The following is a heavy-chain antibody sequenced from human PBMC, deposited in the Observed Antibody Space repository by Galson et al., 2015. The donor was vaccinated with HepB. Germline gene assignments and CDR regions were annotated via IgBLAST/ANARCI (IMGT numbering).Heavy chain of an antibody. Sequence: SLRLSCAGSGFTFSSYASWVRQAPGKGLEWVSVISGSGGSTYYADSVKGRFTISRDNSKNTLYLQMNSLRAEDTAVYYCAKGGPTSAFDYWGQGTLVTVSS. CDR2: ISGSGGST. J-gene: IGHJ4*02. V-gene: IGHV3-23*01. CDR3: AKGGPTSAFDY. CDR1: GFTFSSYA. D-gene: IGHD2-2*01.